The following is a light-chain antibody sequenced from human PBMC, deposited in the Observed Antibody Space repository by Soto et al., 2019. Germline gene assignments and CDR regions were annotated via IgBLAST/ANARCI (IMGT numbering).Light chain of an antibody. V-gene: IGKV3-20*01. CDR2: GAS. CDR1: QSVSSTS. J-gene: IGKJ1*01. CDR3: QQYGTSLWT. Sequence: EIVLTQSPGTLSLSPGERATLSCRASQSVSSTSLAWYQQKPGQAPRLLIYGASTRATGIPDRFSGSGSGTDFTLTISRVEPEDFALYYCQQYGTSLWTFGKGTRWIS.